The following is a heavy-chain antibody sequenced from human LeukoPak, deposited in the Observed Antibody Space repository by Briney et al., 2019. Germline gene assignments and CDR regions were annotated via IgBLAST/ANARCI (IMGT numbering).Heavy chain of an antibody. Sequence: SETLSLTCTVSGGSISSYYWSWIRQPPGKGLEWIGYIYYSGSTNYNPSLTSRVTISVDTSKNQFSLKLSSVTAADTAVYYCARELVVGATQYFDYWGQGTLVTVSS. V-gene: IGHV4-59*01. CDR2: IYYSGST. CDR3: ARELVVGATQYFDY. D-gene: IGHD1-26*01. CDR1: GGSISSYY. J-gene: IGHJ4*02.